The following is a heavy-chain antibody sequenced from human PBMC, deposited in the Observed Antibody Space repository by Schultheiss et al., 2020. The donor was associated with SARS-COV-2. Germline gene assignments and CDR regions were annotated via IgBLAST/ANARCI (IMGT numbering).Heavy chain of an antibody. J-gene: IGHJ6*03. CDR1: GGSISSYY. CDR2: LYHSGNT. V-gene: IGHV4-38-2*02. CDR3: ARDLTAGKYYYYMDV. D-gene: IGHD2-8*02. Sequence: SETLSLTCTVSGGSISSYYWGWIRQTPGKGLEWIGSLYHSGNTHYNPSLKSRVTISVDKSKNLFSLRLSSVTAADTAVYYCARDLTAGKYYYYMDVWGKGTTVTVSS.